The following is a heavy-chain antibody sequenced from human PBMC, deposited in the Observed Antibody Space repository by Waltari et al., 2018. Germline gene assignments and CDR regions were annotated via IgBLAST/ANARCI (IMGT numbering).Heavy chain of an antibody. Sequence: QVQLVESGGGVVQPGRSLRLSCAASGFTFSSYAMHWVRQAPGKGREWVAVISYDGRNKYYADSVKGRFTISRDNSKNTLYLQMNSLRAEDTAVYYCARGGTTPLEWLLCLYWGQGTLVTVSS. CDR2: ISYDGRNK. CDR3: ARGGTTPLEWLLCLY. D-gene: IGHD3-3*01. CDR1: GFTFSSYA. V-gene: IGHV3-30*04. J-gene: IGHJ4*02.